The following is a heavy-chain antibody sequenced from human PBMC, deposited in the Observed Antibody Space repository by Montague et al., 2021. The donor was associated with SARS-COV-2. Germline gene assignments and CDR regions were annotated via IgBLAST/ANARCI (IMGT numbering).Heavy chain of an antibody. CDR2: MNHGGST. D-gene: IGHD2-2*02. CDR3: ASLTVGSCSSTICYSDWFDP. J-gene: IGHJ5*02. Sequence: SETLSLTCAVYGGSISDYYWSWIRQPPGKGLEWIGEMNHGGSTNYNPSLKSRATISVDTSKNQFPLTLSSVTAADTAVYYCASLTVGSCSSTICYSDWFDPWGQGTLVTVSA. CDR1: GGSISDYY. V-gene: IGHV4-34*01.